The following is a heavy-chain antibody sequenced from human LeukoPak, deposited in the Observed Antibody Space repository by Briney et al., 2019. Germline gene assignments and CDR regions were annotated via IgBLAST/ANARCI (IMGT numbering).Heavy chain of an antibody. V-gene: IGHV4-39*01. CDR3: ARARISGYSSGWPYDY. Sequence: SETLSLTCTVSGGSISSSSYYWGWIRQPPGKGLEWIGSIYYSGSTYYNPSLKSRVTISVDTSKNQFSLKLSSVTAADTAVYYCARARISGYSSGWPYDYWGQGTLVTVSS. D-gene: IGHD6-19*01. J-gene: IGHJ4*02. CDR2: IYYSGST. CDR1: GGSISSSSYY.